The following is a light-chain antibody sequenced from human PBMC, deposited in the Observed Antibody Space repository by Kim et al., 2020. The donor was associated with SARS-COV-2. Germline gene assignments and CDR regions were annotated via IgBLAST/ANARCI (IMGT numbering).Light chain of an antibody. J-gene: IGLJ3*02. CDR1: SSVVGGNNY. Sequence: GQSVTISCTGTSSVVGGNNYVSWYQQHPGKAPKLMIYEVTKRPSGIPDRFSGSKSGNTASLTVSGLQAEDEADYYCSSYAGSNNLVFGGGTQLTVL. V-gene: IGLV2-8*01. CDR2: EVT. CDR3: SSYAGSNNLV.